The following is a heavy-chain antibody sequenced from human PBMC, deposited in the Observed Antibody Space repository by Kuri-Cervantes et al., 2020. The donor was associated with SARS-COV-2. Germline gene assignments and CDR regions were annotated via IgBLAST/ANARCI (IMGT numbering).Heavy chain of an antibody. J-gene: IGHJ4*02. V-gene: IGHV3-30*07. Sequence: GGSLRLYCAASGFTFSNYAIHWVRQAPGKGLEWVALISYDGSDKNYADSVKGRFTISRDNSKNTLYLQMNSLRAEATAVYYCAKDKEGDYGDYELDYWGQGTLVTVSS. D-gene: IGHD4-17*01. CDR2: ISYDGSDK. CDR3: AKDKEGDYGDYELDY. CDR1: GFTFSNYA.